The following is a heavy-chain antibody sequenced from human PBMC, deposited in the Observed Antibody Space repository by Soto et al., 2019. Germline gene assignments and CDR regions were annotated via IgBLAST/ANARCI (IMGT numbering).Heavy chain of an antibody. CDR1: GYSFTSYW. D-gene: IGHD2-2*01. Sequence: EVQLVQSGAEVKKPGESLKISCKGSGYSFTSYWIGWVRQMPGKGLEWMGIIYPGDSDTRYSPSFQGQVTISADKSIRTAYLQWSSLKASDTAMYYCARGTEGYCSSTSCFRNGMDVWGQGTTVTVSS. CDR3: ARGTEGYCSSTSCFRNGMDV. V-gene: IGHV5-51*03. CDR2: IYPGDSDT. J-gene: IGHJ6*02.